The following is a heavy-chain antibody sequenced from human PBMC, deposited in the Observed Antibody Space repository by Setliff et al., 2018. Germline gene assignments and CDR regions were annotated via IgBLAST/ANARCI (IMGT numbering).Heavy chain of an antibody. CDR1: GGSISPYF. J-gene: IGHJ4*02. V-gene: IGHV4-59*12. CDR2: IYHNGNT. Sequence: PSETLSLTCTVSGGSISPYFWSWIRQPPGKGLEWIGYIYHNGNTNFNPSLKSRVTISVDTSKNQFSLRLSSVTAADTAVYFCARDYGPNDYWGQGSLVTVSS. CDR3: ARDYGPNDY. D-gene: IGHD3-16*01.